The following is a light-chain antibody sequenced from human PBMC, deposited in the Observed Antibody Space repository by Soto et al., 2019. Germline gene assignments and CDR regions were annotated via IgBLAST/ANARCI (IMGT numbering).Light chain of an antibody. CDR2: GAS. Sequence: EIVMTQSPATLSVSPGERATLSCRASQSVSSNLAWYQQKPGQAPRLLIYGASTRATGIPARFSGSGSGTEFTLTISSLQSEDVAVYYCQQYKNWLWTFGQGTKVEIK. V-gene: IGKV3-15*01. CDR3: QQYKNWLWT. J-gene: IGKJ1*01. CDR1: QSVSSN.